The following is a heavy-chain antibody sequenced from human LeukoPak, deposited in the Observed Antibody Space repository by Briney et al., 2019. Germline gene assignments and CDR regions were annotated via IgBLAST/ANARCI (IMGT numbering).Heavy chain of an antibody. CDR2: ISTSGST. Sequence: SETLSLTCTVSGGSISSYHWSWIRQPPGQGLEWIGYISTSGSTNYNPSLQSRVTTSVDTSKNQLSPKLSSVTDADTAVYYCARHRTSGWGLDYWSQGTHVTVS. CDR3: ARHRTSGWGLDY. D-gene: IGHD6-19*01. CDR1: GGSISSYH. J-gene: IGHJ4*02. V-gene: IGHV4-59*08.